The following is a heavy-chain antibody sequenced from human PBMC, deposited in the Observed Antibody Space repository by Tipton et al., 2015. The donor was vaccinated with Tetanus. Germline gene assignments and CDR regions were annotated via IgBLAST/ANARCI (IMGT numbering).Heavy chain of an antibody. CDR3: ARDRGEDWTNFYYMDV. Sequence: GSLRLSCAASGFTFNTYWMSWARQAPGKGLEWVANIKYDESEKYYVDSVKGRFTISRDNAKNSLYLQMSSLRVGDTAVYYCARDRGEDWTNFYYMDVWGKGATVTVSS. J-gene: IGHJ6*03. V-gene: IGHV3-7*01. CDR1: GFTFNTYW. CDR2: IKYDESEK. D-gene: IGHD3/OR15-3a*01.